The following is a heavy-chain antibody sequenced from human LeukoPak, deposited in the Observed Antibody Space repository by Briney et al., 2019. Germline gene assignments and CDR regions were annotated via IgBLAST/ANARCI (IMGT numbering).Heavy chain of an antibody. CDR3: AKDRKWSYYGFDH. Sequence: PGRSLRLSCAASGFTFSGYGMHWVRQAPGKGLEWVALISHDGSDKYYTDSAKGRFTISGDNSKNTLYLEMNSLRVEDTAVYYCAKDRKWSYYGFDHWGQGTLVTVSS. CDR1: GFTFSGYG. V-gene: IGHV3-30*18. D-gene: IGHD3-10*01. CDR2: ISHDGSDK. J-gene: IGHJ4*02.